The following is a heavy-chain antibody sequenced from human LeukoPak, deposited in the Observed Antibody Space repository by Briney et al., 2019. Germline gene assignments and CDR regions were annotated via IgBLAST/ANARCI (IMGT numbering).Heavy chain of an antibody. CDR3: ARHVGSVVVKAFDI. D-gene: IGHD2-15*01. CDR2: IYYSGST. Sequence: SETLSLTCTVSGGSISSYYWSWIRQPPGKGLEWIGYIYYSGSTNYNPSLKSRVTISVDTSKNQFSLKLSSVTAADTAVYYCARHVGSVVVKAFDIWGQGTMVTVSS. V-gene: IGHV4-59*08. CDR1: GGSISSYY. J-gene: IGHJ3*02.